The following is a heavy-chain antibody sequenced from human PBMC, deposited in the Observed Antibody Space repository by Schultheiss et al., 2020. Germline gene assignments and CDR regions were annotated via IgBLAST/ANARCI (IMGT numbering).Heavy chain of an antibody. V-gene: IGHV4-61*01. CDR2: IYYSGST. CDR3: ARNLPPWELQGRGAFDI. CDR1: GGSVSSGSYY. D-gene: IGHD1-26*01. Sequence: SETLSLTCTVSGGSVSSGSYYWSWIRQPPGKGLEWIGYIYYSGSTYYNPSLKSRVTISVDTSKNQFSLKLSSVTAADTAVYYCARNLPPWELQGRGAFDIWGKGTMVTVSS. J-gene: IGHJ3*02.